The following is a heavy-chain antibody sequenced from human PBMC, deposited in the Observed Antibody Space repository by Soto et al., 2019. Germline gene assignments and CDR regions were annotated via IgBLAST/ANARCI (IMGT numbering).Heavy chain of an antibody. CDR1: GGSISSSSYY. J-gene: IGHJ4*02. CDR2: IYYSGST. V-gene: IGHV4-39*01. Sequence: QLLESGPGLVKPSETLSLTCTVSGGSISSSSYYWGWIRQPPGKGLEWIGSIYYSGSTYYNPSLKSRVTISVDTSKNQFSLKLSSVTAADTAVYYCARPSSLIAAYDSWGQGTLVTVSS. CDR3: ARPSSLIAAYDS. D-gene: IGHD5-12*01.